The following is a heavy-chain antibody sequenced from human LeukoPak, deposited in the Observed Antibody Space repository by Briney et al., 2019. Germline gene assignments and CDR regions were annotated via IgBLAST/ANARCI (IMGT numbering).Heavy chain of an antibody. J-gene: IGHJ6*02. V-gene: IGHV3-21*01. CDR3: ARGSDYYYYGMDV. CDR1: GFTFSSYS. D-gene: IGHD1-26*01. CDR2: ISSSSYI. Sequence: GGSLRLSCAASGFTFSSYSMNWVRQAPGKGLEWVSSISSSSYIYYADSVKGRFTISRDNAKNSLYLQMNSLRAEDTAVYYCARGSDYYYYGMDVWGQGTTVTVSS.